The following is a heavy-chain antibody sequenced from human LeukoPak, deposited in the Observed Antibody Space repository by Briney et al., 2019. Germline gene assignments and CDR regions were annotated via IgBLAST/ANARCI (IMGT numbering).Heavy chain of an antibody. CDR1: GGSISSSTYY. CDR3: ARDPYSGYGRFDY. D-gene: IGHD5-12*01. Sequence: PSETLSLTCTVSGGSISSSTYYWGWIRQPPGKGLEWIGNIYSSGSTYYNPSLKSRVTISVDTSKNQFSLKLNSVTAADTAVYYCARDPYSGYGRFDYWGQGTLVTVSS. J-gene: IGHJ4*02. V-gene: IGHV4-39*07. CDR2: IYSSGST.